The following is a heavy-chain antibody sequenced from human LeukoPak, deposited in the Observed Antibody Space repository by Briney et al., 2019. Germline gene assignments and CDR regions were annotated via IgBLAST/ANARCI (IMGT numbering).Heavy chain of an antibody. CDR3: ARLGRGLDAFDI. V-gene: IGHV4-59*08. D-gene: IGHD3-10*01. CDR2: IFYSGST. Sequence: SETLSLTCTVSGGSINSYYWSWIRQPPGEGLEWIGHIFYSGSTSYNPSLKSRVTISVDRSKNQFSLKLNSVTAADTAVYYCARLGRGLDAFDIWGQGTMVTVSS. J-gene: IGHJ3*02. CDR1: GGSINSYY.